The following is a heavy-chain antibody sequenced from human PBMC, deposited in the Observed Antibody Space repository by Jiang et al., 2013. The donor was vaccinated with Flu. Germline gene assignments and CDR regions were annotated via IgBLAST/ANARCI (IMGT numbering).Heavy chain of an antibody. CDR1: GFTFSTYA. CDR3: ATDPDGQYYYDSSGSDY. CDR2: VSGSSVAT. V-gene: IGHV3-23*01. J-gene: IGHJ4*02. Sequence: VQLLESGGGLVQPGGSLRLSCAASGFTFSTYAMSWVRQAPGKGLEWVSSVSGSSVATYYADSVEGRFTVSRDNSKNTLYLQMNSLRAEDTAIYYCATDPDGQYYYDSSGSDYWGQGTLVTVSS. D-gene: IGHD3-22*01.